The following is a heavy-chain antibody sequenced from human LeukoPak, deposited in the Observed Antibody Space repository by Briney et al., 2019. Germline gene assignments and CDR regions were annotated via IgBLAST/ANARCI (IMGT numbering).Heavy chain of an antibody. V-gene: IGHV3-48*03. CDR2: ISSSGSTI. J-gene: IGHJ6*03. D-gene: IGHD4-17*01. CDR3: ARSPTTATIYYYYMDV. Sequence: GGSLRLSCAASGFTFSSYEMNWVRQAPGKGLEWVSYISSSGSTIYYADSVKGRFTISRDNAKNSLYLQMNSLRAEDTAVYYCARSPTTATIYYYYMDVWGEGTTVTVSS. CDR1: GFTFSSYE.